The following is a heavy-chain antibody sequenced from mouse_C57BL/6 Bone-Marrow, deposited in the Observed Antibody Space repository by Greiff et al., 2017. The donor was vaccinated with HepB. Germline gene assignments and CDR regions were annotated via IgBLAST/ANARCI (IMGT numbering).Heavy chain of an antibody. V-gene: IGHV1-4*01. D-gene: IGHD2-1*01. Sequence: LQESGAELARPGASVKMSCKASGYTFTSYTMHWVKQRPGQGLEWIGYINPSSGYTKYNQKFKDKATLTADKSSSTAYMQLSSLTSEDSAVYYCARPLYYGNYLYAMDYWGQGTSVTVSS. CDR1: GYTFTSYT. CDR2: INPSSGYT. J-gene: IGHJ4*01. CDR3: ARPLYYGNYLYAMDY.